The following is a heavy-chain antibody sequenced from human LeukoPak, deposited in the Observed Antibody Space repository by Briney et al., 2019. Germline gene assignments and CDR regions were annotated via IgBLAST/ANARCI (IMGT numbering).Heavy chain of an antibody. Sequence: PSETLSLTCAVSGYSISSGYYWGWIRQPPGKGLEWIGSINHSGSTYYNPSLKSRVTISIDTSTNQFSLNLSSVTAADTAVYYCSRGGNFAFWGQGTLVTVSS. CDR1: GYSISSGYY. CDR3: SRGGNFAF. V-gene: IGHV4-38-2*01. J-gene: IGHJ4*02. CDR2: INHSGST.